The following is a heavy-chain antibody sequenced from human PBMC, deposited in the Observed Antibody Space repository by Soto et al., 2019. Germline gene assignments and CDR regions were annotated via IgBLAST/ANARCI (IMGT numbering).Heavy chain of an antibody. Sequence: PSETLSLTCTVSGGSISSGDYYWSWIRQPPGKGLEWIGYIYYSGSTYYNPSLKSRVTISVDTSKNQFSLKLSSVTAADTAVYYCARVNTAMGFPFDYWGQGTLVTVSS. V-gene: IGHV4-30-4*01. CDR2: IYYSGST. CDR1: GGSISSGDYY. CDR3: ARVNTAMGFPFDY. D-gene: IGHD5-18*01. J-gene: IGHJ4*02.